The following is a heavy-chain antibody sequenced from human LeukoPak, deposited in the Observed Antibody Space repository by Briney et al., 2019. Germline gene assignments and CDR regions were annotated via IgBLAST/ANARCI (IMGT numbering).Heavy chain of an antibody. Sequence: GRSLRLSCAASGFTFSSYAMHWVRQAPGKGLEWVAVISYDGSNKYYADSVKGRFTISRDNSKNTLYLQMNSLRAEDTAVYYCARSSLRDRYYFDYWGQGTLVTVSS. J-gene: IGHJ4*02. CDR1: GFTFSSYA. CDR2: ISYDGSNK. V-gene: IGHV3-30-3*01. CDR3: ARSSLRDRYYFDY. D-gene: IGHD3-3*01.